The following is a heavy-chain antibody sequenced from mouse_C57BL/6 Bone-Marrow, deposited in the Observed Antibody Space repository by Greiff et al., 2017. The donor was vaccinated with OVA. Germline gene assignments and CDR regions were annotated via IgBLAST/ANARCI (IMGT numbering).Heavy chain of an antibody. CDR1: GYTFTSYW. CDR3: ARRDDGYYFYYFDY. V-gene: IGHV1-69*01. J-gene: IGHJ2*01. CDR2: IDPSDSYT. D-gene: IGHD2-3*01. Sequence: QVQLQQPGAELVMPGASVKLSCKASGYTFTSYWMHWVKQRPGQGLEWIGEIDPSDSYTNYNQQFKGKSTLTVDKSSSTAYMQLSSLTSEDSAVYYCARRDDGYYFYYFDYWGQGTTLTVSS.